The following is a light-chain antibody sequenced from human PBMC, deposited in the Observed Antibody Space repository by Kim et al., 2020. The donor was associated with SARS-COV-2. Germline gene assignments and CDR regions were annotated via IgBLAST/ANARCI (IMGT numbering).Light chain of an antibody. CDR3: LLFFGGSYV. CDR2: GTT. V-gene: IGLV7-43*01. CDR1: AGAVTTTFY. J-gene: IGLJ1*01. Sequence: PGGTVTLSCASSAGAVTTTFYSSWFQQKPGQAPRPLIFGTTNKHSWTPARCSGSLLGGKAALTLSGVQAEDEADYYCLLFFGGSYVFGSGTKVTVL.